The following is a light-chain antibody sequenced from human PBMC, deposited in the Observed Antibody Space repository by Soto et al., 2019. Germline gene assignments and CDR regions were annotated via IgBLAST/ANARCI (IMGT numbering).Light chain of an antibody. J-gene: IGLJ3*02. V-gene: IGLV1-44*01. CDR1: GSTIGRNT. CDR2: NNN. CDR3: AAWDDSLSGRV. Sequence: QSVLAQPPSASGTPGQRVTISCSGSGSTIGRNTVNWYQQVPGTAPKLLIYNNNQRPSGVPDRFSGSKSGTSASLAISGLQTEDEADYYCAAWDDSLSGRVFGGGTKLTVL.